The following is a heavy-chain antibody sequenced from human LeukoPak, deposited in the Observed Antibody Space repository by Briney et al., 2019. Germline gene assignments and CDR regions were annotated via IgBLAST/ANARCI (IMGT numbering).Heavy chain of an antibody. Sequence: SETLSLTCAVYGGSFSGYYWSWIRQPPGKGLEWIGEINHSGSTNYNPSLKSRVTLSVDTSKNQFSLKLSSVTAADTAVYYCAGSFWLDYWGQGTLVTVSS. V-gene: IGHV4-34*01. CDR1: GGSFSGYY. CDR3: AGSFWLDY. CDR2: INHSGST. J-gene: IGHJ4*02. D-gene: IGHD3-3*01.